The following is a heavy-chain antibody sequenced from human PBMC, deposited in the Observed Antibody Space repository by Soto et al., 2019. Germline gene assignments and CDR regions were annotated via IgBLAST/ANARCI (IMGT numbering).Heavy chain of an antibody. CDR1: GFTFSSYA. D-gene: IGHD5-12*01. J-gene: IGHJ4*02. CDR3: AKDRQEYSGYVHFDY. CDR2: ISGSGGST. Sequence: GGSLRLSCAASGFTFSSYAMSWSRQAPGKGLEWVSAISGSGGSTYYADSVKGRFTISRDNSKNTLYLQMNSLRAEDTAVYYCAKDRQEYSGYVHFDYWGQGTLVTVSS. V-gene: IGHV3-23*01.